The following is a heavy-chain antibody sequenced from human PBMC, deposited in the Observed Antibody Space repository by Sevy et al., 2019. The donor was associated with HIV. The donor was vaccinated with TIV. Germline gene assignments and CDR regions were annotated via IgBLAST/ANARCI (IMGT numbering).Heavy chain of an antibody. V-gene: IGHV4-39*01. CDR2: IYYSVST. CDR1: GGSISSSSYY. D-gene: IGHD3-22*01. Sequence: SETLSLTCTVSGGSISSSSYYWGWIRQPPGKGLEWIGSIYYSVSTYYNPSLKSRVTMSLDTSKNQFSLKLSSVTAADTAVYYCASPPNYYDSSGYPYYFDYWGQGTLVTVSS. CDR3: ASPPNYYDSSGYPYYFDY. J-gene: IGHJ4*02.